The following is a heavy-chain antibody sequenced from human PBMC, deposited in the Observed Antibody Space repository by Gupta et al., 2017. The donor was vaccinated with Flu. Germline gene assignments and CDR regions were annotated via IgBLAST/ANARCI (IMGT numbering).Heavy chain of an antibody. CDR2: IKEDGSEK. V-gene: IGHV3-7*04. Sequence: VRQAPGKGLEWVANIKEDGSEKYYVDSVKGRFTISRDKAKNSLYLQMNSLRVEDTAVYYCARAYENYYGMDVWGQGTTVTFSS. CDR3: ARAYENYYGMDV. J-gene: IGHJ6*02. D-gene: IGHD3-3*01.